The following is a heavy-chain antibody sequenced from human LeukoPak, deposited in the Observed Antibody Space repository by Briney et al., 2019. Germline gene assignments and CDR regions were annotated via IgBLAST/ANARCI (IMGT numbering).Heavy chain of an antibody. Sequence: PGGSLRLSCAASGFTFSSYAMSWVRQAPGKGLEWVSAISGSGGSTYYADSVKGGFTISRDNSKNTLYLQMNSLRAEDTAVYYCAKDPSYYYDSSGYWDWGQGTLVTVSS. CDR1: GFTFSSYA. V-gene: IGHV3-23*01. CDR2: ISGSGGST. CDR3: AKDPSYYYDSSGYWD. D-gene: IGHD3-22*01. J-gene: IGHJ4*02.